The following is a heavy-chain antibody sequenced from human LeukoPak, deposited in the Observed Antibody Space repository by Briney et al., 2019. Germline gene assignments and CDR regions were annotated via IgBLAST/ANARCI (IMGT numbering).Heavy chain of an antibody. Sequence: PSQTLSLTCAISGDSVSSNRAAWNWIRQSPSRGLEWLGRTYYRSKWYNDYAVSVKSRITINPDTSKNQFSLQLNSVTPEDTAVYYCAKGTSGRYVGYYYYMDVWGKGTTVTVSS. CDR1: GDSVSSNRAA. D-gene: IGHD1-26*01. V-gene: IGHV6-1*01. J-gene: IGHJ6*03. CDR3: AKGTSGRYVGYYYYMDV. CDR2: TYYRSKWYN.